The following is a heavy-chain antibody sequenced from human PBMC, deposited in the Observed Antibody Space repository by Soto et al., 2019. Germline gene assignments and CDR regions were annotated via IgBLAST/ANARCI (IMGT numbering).Heavy chain of an antibody. D-gene: IGHD4-17*01. J-gene: IGHJ3*02. Sequence: EMQLSESGGGLVQPGGSLRLSCVASGFTFSTYAMSWVRQAPGKGLEWVSALTPSGGETYYADSVKGRFTISRDNSMNALYLQMNSLRIEDTAVYYCAHPRGYGVFDAYDIWGQGTMVTVSS. V-gene: IGHV3-23*01. CDR2: LTPSGGET. CDR3: AHPRGYGVFDAYDI. CDR1: GFTFSTYA.